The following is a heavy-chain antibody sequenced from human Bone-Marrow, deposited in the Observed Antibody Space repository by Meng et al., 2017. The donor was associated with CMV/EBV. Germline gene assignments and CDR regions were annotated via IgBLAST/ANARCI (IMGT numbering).Heavy chain of an antibody. CDR2: IYHSGST. V-gene: IGHV4-38-2*02. D-gene: IGHD2-15*01. CDR1: GYSISSGYY. CDR3: ARDFVGGYCSGGSCYPPLDWYFDL. J-gene: IGHJ2*01. Sequence: SETLSLTCTVSGYSISSGYYWGWIRQPPGKGLEWIGSIYHSGSTNYNPSLKSRVTISVDTSKNQFSLKLSSVTAADTAVYYCARDFVGGYCSGGSCYPPLDWYFDLWGRGTLVTVSS.